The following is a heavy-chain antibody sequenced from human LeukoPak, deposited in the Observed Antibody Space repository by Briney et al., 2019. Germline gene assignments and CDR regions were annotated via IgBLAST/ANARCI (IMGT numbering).Heavy chain of an antibody. D-gene: IGHD6-13*01. J-gene: IGHJ3*02. V-gene: IGHV1-69*13. CDR3: ARPSPGIAAAGRGDPHAFDI. CDR1: GGTVSSYA. CDR2: IIPIFGTA. Sequence: SVKVSCKASGGTVSSYAISWVRQAPRQGLEWVGGIIPIFGTANYAQKFQGRVTITADESTSTAYMELSSLRSEDTAVYYCARPSPGIAAAGRGDPHAFDIWGQGTMVTVSS.